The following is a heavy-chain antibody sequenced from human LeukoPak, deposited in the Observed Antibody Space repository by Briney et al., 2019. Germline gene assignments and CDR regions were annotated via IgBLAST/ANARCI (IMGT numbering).Heavy chain of an antibody. J-gene: IGHJ4*02. CDR2: IKYDGTEK. V-gene: IGHV3-7*03. CDR3: ARGIDTAMVTWEKDYYDSSGYHYFDY. Sequence: GGSLRLSCAVSGFTFSSYWMSWVRQAPGKGLEWVANIKYDGTEKYYADSVKGRFTISRDKAENSLHLQMNSLRGEDTAVYYCARGIDTAMVTWEKDYYDSSGYHYFDYWGQGTLVTVSS. CDR1: GFTFSSYW. D-gene: IGHD3-22*01.